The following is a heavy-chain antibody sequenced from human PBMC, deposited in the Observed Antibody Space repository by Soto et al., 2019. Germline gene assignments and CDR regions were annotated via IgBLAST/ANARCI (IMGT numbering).Heavy chain of an antibody. V-gene: IGHV4-39*01. D-gene: IGHD3-10*01. J-gene: IGHJ4*02. Sequence: PSETLSLTCTVSGGSTSSSDFYWGWIRQPPGKGLEWIGSIYYSGRTYYNPSLKSRISISVDTSKNQFSLKLISVTAADTAVYYCARHDWIGGSGSFYSAPFDYWGQGTLVTVS. CDR1: GGSTSSSDFY. CDR2: IYYSGRT. CDR3: ARHDWIGGSGSFYSAPFDY.